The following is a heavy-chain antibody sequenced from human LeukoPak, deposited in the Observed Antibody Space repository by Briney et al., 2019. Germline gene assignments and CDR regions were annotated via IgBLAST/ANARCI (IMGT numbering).Heavy chain of an antibody. CDR3: ARQGRGGNRNFDY. CDR1: GGSISSSSNF. Sequence: PSETLSLTCTVSGGSISSSSNFWGWIRQPPGRGLEWIGTINYSGSTYYNPSLKSRVTISVDTSKNQFSLKLSSVTAADTAVYYCARQGRGGNRNFDYWGQGTLVTVSS. CDR2: INYSGST. D-gene: IGHD1-14*01. J-gene: IGHJ4*02. V-gene: IGHV4-39*01.